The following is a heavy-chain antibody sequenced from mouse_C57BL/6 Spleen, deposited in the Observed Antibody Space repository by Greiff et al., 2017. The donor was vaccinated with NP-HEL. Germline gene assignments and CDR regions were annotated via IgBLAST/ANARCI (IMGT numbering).Heavy chain of an antibody. CDR1: GYTFTSYG. D-gene: IGHD2-4*01. Sequence: VQLQQSGAELARPGASVKLSCKASGYTFTSYGISWVKQRTGQGLEWIGEIYPRSGNTYYNEKFKGKATLTADKSSSTAYMELRSLTSEDSAVYVCAREKDYDYETALAYWGQGTLVTVSA. V-gene: IGHV1-81*01. J-gene: IGHJ3*01. CDR2: IYPRSGNT. CDR3: AREKDYDYETALAY.